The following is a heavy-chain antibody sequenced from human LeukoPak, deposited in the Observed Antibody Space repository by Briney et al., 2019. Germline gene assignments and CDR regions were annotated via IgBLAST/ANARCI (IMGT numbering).Heavy chain of an antibody. CDR2: ISGSGGTT. CDR3: AKNYGDSYFGY. J-gene: IGHJ4*02. V-gene: IGHV3-23*01. Sequence: GGSLRLPCAASGVTFSSYAMTWVRQAPGKGLEWVSGISGSGGTTYYADSVKGRFTISRDNSKNTLYLQMNSLRAEDTAVYYCAKNYGDSYFGYWGQGTLVTVSS. D-gene: IGHD4-17*01. CDR1: GVTFSSYA.